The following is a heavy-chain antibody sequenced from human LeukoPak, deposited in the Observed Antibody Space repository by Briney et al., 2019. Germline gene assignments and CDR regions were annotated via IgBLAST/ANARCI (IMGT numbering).Heavy chain of an antibody. CDR1: GFSFSSNA. J-gene: IGHJ4*02. CDR3: AKDRRWIQENYFDY. D-gene: IGHD5-24*01. Sequence: GGSLRLSCAASGFSFSSNAMSWVRQAPGKGLEWVSVISGNGGSAYYADSVKGRLTMSRDNSKNTLYLQMNSLRAEDTAIYYCAKDRRWIQENYFDYWGQGTLVTVSS. CDR2: ISGNGGSA. V-gene: IGHV3-23*01.